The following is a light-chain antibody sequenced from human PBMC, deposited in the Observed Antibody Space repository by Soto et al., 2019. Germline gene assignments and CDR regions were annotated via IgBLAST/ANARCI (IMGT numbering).Light chain of an antibody. J-gene: IGKJ4*01. Sequence: DVRMTQSPSSLSASVGDRVTITCRASQAIANYLAWYQQKPGQVPELLIYDASTLQSGVPSRFSGSASGTEFTRTINSLQPEDVATYYCQKYNSAPHTFGGGTKVEMK. CDR3: QKYNSAPHT. CDR1: QAIANY. V-gene: IGKV1-27*01. CDR2: DAS.